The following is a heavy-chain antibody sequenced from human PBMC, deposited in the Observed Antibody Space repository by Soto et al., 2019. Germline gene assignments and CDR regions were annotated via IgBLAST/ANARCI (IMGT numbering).Heavy chain of an antibody. J-gene: IGHJ5*02. V-gene: IGHV3-23*01. CDR2: VSGSGGTT. Sequence: EVQLLDSGGGLVQPGGSLRLSCAASGFTFSRSDMSWVRQAPGKGLEWVSAVSGSGGTTYYADSVRGRFTISRDNSKNTLYLQMNSLRAEDTAIYFCARCTVDTIVTSGWCHYLDPWGQGTLVTVSS. CDR3: ARCTVDTIVTSGWCHYLDP. CDR1: GFTFSRSD. D-gene: IGHD6-19*01.